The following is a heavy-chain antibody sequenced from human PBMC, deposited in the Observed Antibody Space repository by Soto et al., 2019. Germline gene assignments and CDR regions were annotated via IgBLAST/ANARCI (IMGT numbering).Heavy chain of an antibody. V-gene: IGHV1-69*12. D-gene: IGHD3-10*01. CDR3: ARGAVRGVIMYYDSRMDV. CDR1: GGTFSSYA. Sequence: QVQLVQSGAEVKKPGSSVKVSCKASGGTFSSYAISWVRQAPGQGLEWMGGIIPIFGTANYAQKFQGRVTSSAGXXTXTXXIELSSLRSEDTAVYYCARGAVRGVIMYYDSRMDVWGQGTTVTVSS. J-gene: IGHJ6*02. CDR2: IIPIFGTA.